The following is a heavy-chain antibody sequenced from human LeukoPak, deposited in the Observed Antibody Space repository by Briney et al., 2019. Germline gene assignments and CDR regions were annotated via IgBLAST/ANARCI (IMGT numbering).Heavy chain of an antibody. CDR1: GFTFSSYW. D-gene: IGHD3-16*01. J-gene: IGHJ4*02. Sequence: PGGSLRLSCAASGFTFSSYWMQWVRHAGGKGLVWVYRINTDRSSTSYANSVNVRFPISRDNANNTLYLQIHSLRAEDTAVYYCARDLCLPRYWAQGTLLTVSS. CDR2: INTDRSST. CDR3: ARDLCLPRY. V-gene: IGHV3-74*01.